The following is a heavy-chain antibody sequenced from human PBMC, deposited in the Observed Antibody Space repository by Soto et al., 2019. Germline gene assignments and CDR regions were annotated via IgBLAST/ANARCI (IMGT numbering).Heavy chain of an antibody. J-gene: IGHJ4*02. CDR3: ARDLTTATGAFDY. V-gene: IGHV3-21*01. CDR1: GFTFSSYG. CDR2: ISSSSNNI. D-gene: IGHD6-13*01. Sequence: GGSLRLSCAASGFTFSSYGMNWVRQAPGKGLEWVSSISSSSNNIYYADSVKGRFTISRDNAKNSLFLQVNSLRDEDTAVYFCARDLTTATGAFDYWGQGTLVTVSS.